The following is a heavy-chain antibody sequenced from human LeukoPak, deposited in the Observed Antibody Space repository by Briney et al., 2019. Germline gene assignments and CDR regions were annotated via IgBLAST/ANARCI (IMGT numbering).Heavy chain of an antibody. CDR1: GYTFTGYY. Sequence: GASVKVSCKASGYTFTGYYIHWVRQAPGQGLEWMGRINPNSGVTVYAQKFQDRVTMTRDASISTAYMELNSLTSDDTAIYYCARDLIYYQLLLLSFDVWGQGTMVTVSS. J-gene: IGHJ3*01. CDR2: INPNSGVT. V-gene: IGHV1-2*06. CDR3: ARDLIYYQLLLLSFDV. D-gene: IGHD2-2*01.